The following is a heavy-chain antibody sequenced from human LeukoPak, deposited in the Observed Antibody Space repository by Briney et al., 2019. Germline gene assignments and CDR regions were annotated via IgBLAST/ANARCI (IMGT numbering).Heavy chain of an antibody. J-gene: IGHJ3*02. V-gene: IGHV4-59*01. CDR2: IYYSGST. CDR1: GGSISSYH. CDR3: ARGGYSGYDFLAAFDI. D-gene: IGHD5-12*01. Sequence: SETLSLTCTVSGGSISSYHWSWIRQPPGKGLEWIGYIYYSGSTNYNPSLKSRVTISVDTSKNQFSLKLSSVTAADTAVYYCARGGYSGYDFLAAFDIWGQGTMVTVSS.